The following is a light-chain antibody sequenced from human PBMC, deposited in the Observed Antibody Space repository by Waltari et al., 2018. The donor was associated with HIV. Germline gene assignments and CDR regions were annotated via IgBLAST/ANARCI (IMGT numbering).Light chain of an antibody. Sequence: QSALTQPPPASGSPGQSVTISCTGTSSDVGGYNYVSWYQQHPGKAPKLMIYEVSTRPSGVPDRVSGSRSGNTASLTVSGLQAEDEADYYCSSSRVFGGGTKLTVL. V-gene: IGLV2-8*01. CDR3: SSSRV. CDR2: EVS. J-gene: IGLJ3*02. CDR1: SSDVGGYNY.